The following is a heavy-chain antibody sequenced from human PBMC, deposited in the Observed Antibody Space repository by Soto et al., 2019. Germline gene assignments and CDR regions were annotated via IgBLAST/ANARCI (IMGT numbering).Heavy chain of an antibody. D-gene: IGHD3-3*01. J-gene: IGHJ6*02. CDR2: IYPGDSDT. CDR3: ARYERRTIVGVVNDGMDV. Sequence: PGESLKISCKGSGYSFTSYWIGWVLQIPWKGLEWMGIIYPGDSDTRYSPSFQGQVTISADKSISTAYLQWSSLEASDTAMYYCARYERRTIVGVVNDGMDVWGQGTTVTVSS. V-gene: IGHV5-51*01. CDR1: GYSFTSYW.